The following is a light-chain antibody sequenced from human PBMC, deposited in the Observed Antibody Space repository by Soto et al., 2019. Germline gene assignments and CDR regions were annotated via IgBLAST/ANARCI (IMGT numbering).Light chain of an antibody. J-gene: IGKJ1*01. V-gene: IGKV1-5*03. CDR1: QTISSW. CDR3: QQYNSYSRT. Sequence: DIRMTQSPSTLSASVRGRATITCRASQTISSWLAWFQQRPGRAPKFLIYKASSLKNGVPLRFSGSGSGTQFTLTISSLQPDDFATYYCQQYNSYSRTFGQGTKVDIK. CDR2: KAS.